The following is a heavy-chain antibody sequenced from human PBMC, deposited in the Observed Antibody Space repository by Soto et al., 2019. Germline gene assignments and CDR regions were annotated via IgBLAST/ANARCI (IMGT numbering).Heavy chain of an antibody. J-gene: IGHJ6*02. CDR1: GFTFSNAW. V-gene: IGHV3-15*07. CDR3: TTTLGSGTYCYYYGMDV. CDR2: IKSKTDGGTT. Sequence: TGGSLRLSCAASGFTFSNAWMNWVRQAPGKGLEWVGRIKSKTDGGTTDYAAPVKGRVTISRDDSKNKLNLQMNRLKTEKTTVNYCTTTLGSGTYCYYYGMDVWGQGTTVTVSS. D-gene: IGHD6-13*01.